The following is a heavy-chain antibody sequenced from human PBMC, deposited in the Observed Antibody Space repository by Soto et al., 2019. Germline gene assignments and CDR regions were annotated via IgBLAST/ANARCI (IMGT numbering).Heavy chain of an antibody. CDR2: ISSSSRYI. V-gene: IGHV3-21*01. CDR3: AREVSKYSGYDFDY. J-gene: IGHJ4*02. D-gene: IGHD5-12*01. CDR1: GFTFSSYS. Sequence: EVQLVESGGGLVKPGGSLRLSCAASGFTFSSYSMNWVRQAPGKGLEWVSSISSSSRYIYYADSVKGRFTISRDNAKNSLYLQMNSLRAEDKAVYYCAREVSKYSGYDFDYWGQGTLVTVSS.